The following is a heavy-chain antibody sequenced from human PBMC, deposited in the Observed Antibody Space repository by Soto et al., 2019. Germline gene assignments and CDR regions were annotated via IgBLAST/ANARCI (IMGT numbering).Heavy chain of an antibody. V-gene: IGHV6-1*01. CDR2: TYYRSKWNN. CDR3: AREGGDSRSSYFDY. D-gene: IGHD6-13*01. Sequence: PXQTLSLTCAISGDSVSSNSAAWNWVRQSPSRGLEWLGRTYYRSKWNNDYAVSVKRRITINPDTSKNQFSLQLNSVTPEDTAVYYCAREGGDSRSSYFDYWGQGTLVTVSS. CDR1: GDSVSSNSAA. J-gene: IGHJ4*02.